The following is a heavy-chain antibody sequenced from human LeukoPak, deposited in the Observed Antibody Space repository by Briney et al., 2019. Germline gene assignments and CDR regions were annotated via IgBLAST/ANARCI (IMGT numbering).Heavy chain of an antibody. V-gene: IGHV1-18*01. Sequence: ASVKVSCKTSGYTFTSYGVSWVRQAPGQGLEWMGWIITYNGNTYYSQKLQGRVTMTTDTSTSTAYMELRSLRSDDTAVYYCAKTTVTSEEYYYYYMDVWSKGTTVTVSS. CDR3: AKTTVTSEEYYYYYMDV. J-gene: IGHJ6*03. CDR2: IITYNGNT. D-gene: IGHD4-17*01. CDR1: GYTFTSYG.